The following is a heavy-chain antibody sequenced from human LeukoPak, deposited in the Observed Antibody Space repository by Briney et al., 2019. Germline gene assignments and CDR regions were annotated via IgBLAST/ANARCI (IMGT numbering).Heavy chain of an antibody. D-gene: IGHD4-11*01. CDR2: IKEDGSVK. CDR3: ARGLTTTPNFFDP. Sequence: GGSLRLSCAASGFTFSSYWMNWVRQAPGKGLEWVANIKEDGSVKYYVDSVKGRFTISRDNAKNSLYLQMNSLRVEETGVYYCARGLTTTPNFFDPWGQGTLVTVSS. J-gene: IGHJ5*02. CDR1: GFTFSSYW. V-gene: IGHV3-7*01.